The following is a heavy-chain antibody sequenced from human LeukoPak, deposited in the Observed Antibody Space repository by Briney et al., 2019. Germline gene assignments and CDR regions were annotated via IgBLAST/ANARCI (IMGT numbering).Heavy chain of an antibody. J-gene: IGHJ5*02. CDR3: ARSRMVGGLDP. CDR2: ICSNGGST. Sequence: PGGSLRLSCAASGFTFSSYAMHWVRQAPGKGLEYVSAICSNGGSTYYADSVKGRFTISRDNSKNTLYLQMGSLRAEDMAVYYCARSRMVGGLDPWGQGTLVTVSS. CDR1: GFTFSSYA. D-gene: IGHD2-15*01. V-gene: IGHV3-64*02.